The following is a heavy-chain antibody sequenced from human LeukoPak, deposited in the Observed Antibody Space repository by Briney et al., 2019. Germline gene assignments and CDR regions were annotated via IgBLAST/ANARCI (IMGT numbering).Heavy chain of an antibody. CDR2: ISYDENNK. CDR1: GLTFSVYA. D-gene: IGHD1-1*01. J-gene: IGHJ4*02. CDR3: AKATGNLGN. V-gene: IGHV3-30*04. Sequence: GRSLRLSCAASGLTFSVYAMHWVRQAPGKGLEWVALISYDENNKYYADSVKGRFTISRDNSKNTLYLQIYTLTAEDTARYYCAKATGNLGNWGLGTQVTVSS.